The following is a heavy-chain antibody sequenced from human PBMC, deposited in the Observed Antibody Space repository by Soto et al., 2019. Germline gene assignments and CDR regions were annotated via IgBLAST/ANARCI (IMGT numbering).Heavy chain of an antibody. CDR1: GGSIISGDYY. J-gene: IGHJ5*02. V-gene: IGHV4-30-4*01. CDR2: IYYSGST. D-gene: IGHD2-2*01. Sequence: SETLSLTCTVSGGSIISGDYYWSGIRQPPGKGLEWIGYIYYSGSTYYNPSLKSRVTISVDTSKNQFSLKLSSVTAADTAVYYCARGIVVVPSAAHHWFDPWGRGTLVTVSS. CDR3: ARGIVVVPSAAHHWFDP.